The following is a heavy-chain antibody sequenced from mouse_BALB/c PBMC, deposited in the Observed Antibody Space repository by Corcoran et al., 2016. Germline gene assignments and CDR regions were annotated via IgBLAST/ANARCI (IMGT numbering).Heavy chain of an antibody. V-gene: IGHV9-3-1*01. D-gene: IGHD1-1*01. Sequence: QIQLVQSGPELKKPGETVKISCKASGYTFTNYGMNWVKQAPGKGLKWMGWINTYTGEPTYADDFKGRFAFSLETSASTAYLQINNLKNEDTATCFCARAPLLRYYFDYWGQGTTLTVSS. J-gene: IGHJ2*01. CDR1: GYTFTNYG. CDR3: ARAPLLRYYFDY. CDR2: INTYTGEP.